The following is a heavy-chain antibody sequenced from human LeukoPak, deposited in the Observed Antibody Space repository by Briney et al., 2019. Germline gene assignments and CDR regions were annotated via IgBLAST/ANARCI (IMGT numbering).Heavy chain of an antibody. CDR1: GGSITSSSYY. V-gene: IGHV4-39*07. CDR3: AIVAARPYIDY. Sequence: PSETLSLTCTVSGGSITSSSYYWGWIRQPPGKGLEWIGSIYYSVSTHYNPSLKSRVTISVDTSKNQFSLKLSSVTAADTAVYYCAIVAARPYIDYWGQGTLVTVSS. J-gene: IGHJ4*02. D-gene: IGHD6-6*01. CDR2: IYYSVST.